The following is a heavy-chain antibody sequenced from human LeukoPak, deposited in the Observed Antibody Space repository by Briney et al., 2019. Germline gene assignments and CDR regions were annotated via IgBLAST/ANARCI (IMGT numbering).Heavy chain of an antibody. CDR3: ARTRYNWNPFDY. Sequence: ASVKVSCKASGYTFTSYDINWVRQATGQGLEWMGWMNPNSGNTGYAQKFQGRVTMARNTSISTVYMELSSLRSEDTAVYYCARTRYNWNPFDYWGQGTLVTVSS. J-gene: IGHJ4*02. V-gene: IGHV1-8*01. D-gene: IGHD1-20*01. CDR1: GYTFTSYD. CDR2: MNPNSGNT.